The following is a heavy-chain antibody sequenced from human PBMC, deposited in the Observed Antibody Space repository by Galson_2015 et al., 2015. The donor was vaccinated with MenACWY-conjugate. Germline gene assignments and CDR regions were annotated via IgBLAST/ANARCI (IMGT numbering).Heavy chain of an antibody. CDR1: GYSFSTHW. CDR3: ARNDNYFDP. CDR2: IFPGDSDT. D-gene: IGHD4-11*01. Sequence: QSGAEVKKPGESLKISCKGSGYSFSTHWIAWVRQMPGKGLEWLGIIFPGDSDTRYSPSFQGPVTISADKSISTAYLQWSSLKASDTAIYYCARNDNYFDPWGQGTLVTVSS. V-gene: IGHV5-51*01. J-gene: IGHJ5*02.